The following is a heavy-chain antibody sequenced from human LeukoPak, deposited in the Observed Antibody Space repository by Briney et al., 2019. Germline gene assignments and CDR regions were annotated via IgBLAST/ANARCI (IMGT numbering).Heavy chain of an antibody. J-gene: IGHJ5*02. V-gene: IGHV1-2*02. Sequence: ASVKVSCKASGYTFTGYYMHWVRQAPGQGLEWMGWINPNSGGTNYAQKFQGRVTMTRDTSISTAYMELSRLRSDDTAVYYCARGYCSGGSCYDWSDPWGQGTLVTVSS. CDR1: GYTFTGYY. D-gene: IGHD2-15*01. CDR3: ARGYCSGGSCYDWSDP. CDR2: INPNSGGT.